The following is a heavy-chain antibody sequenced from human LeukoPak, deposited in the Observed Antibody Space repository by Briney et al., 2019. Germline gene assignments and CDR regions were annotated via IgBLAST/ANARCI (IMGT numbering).Heavy chain of an antibody. CDR1: GFSFSDYY. CDR2: ISSSGSHT. D-gene: IGHD1-26*01. Sequence: PGGSLRLSCVASGFSFSDYYMSWIRQAPGKGLEWVSYISSSGSHTNYADSVTGRFTISGNNAKKSLHLQMNSLRAEDTAVYYCARHPDGSLSLDYWGQGTLVTVSS. V-gene: IGHV3-11*03. CDR3: ARHPDGSLSLDY. J-gene: IGHJ4*02.